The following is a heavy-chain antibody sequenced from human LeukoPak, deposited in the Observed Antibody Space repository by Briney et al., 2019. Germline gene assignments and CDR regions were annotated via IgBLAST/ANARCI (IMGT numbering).Heavy chain of an antibody. CDR3: ARVGSSSSRGYYYYMDV. D-gene: IGHD6-6*01. CDR2: INHSGST. Sequence: PSETLSLTCAVYGGSFSGYYWSWIRQPPGKGLEWIGEINHSGSTNYNPSLKSRVTISVDTSKNQFSLKLSSVTAADTAVYYCARVGSSSSRGYYYYMDVWGKGTTVTVSS. V-gene: IGHV4-34*01. J-gene: IGHJ6*03. CDR1: GGSFSGYY.